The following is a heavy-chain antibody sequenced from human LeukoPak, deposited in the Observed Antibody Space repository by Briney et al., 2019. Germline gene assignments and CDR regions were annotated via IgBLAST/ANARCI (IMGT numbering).Heavy chain of an antibody. CDR3: ARGPESYYDSSGYQDY. J-gene: IGHJ4*02. D-gene: IGHD3-22*01. CDR2: ISAYNGNT. CDR1: GYTFTSYG. V-gene: IGHV1-18*01. Sequence: ASVKVSCKASGYTFTSYGISWVRQAPGQGLEWMGWISAYNGNTNYAQKLQGRVTMTTDTSTSTAYMELRSLRSDDTAVYCCARGPESYYDSSGYQDYWGQGTLVTVSS.